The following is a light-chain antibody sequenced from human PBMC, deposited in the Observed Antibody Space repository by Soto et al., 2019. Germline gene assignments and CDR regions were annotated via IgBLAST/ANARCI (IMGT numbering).Light chain of an antibody. J-gene: IGKJ5*01. Sequence: DIQMTQSPSTLSASVGDRVIITCRASQTTSSWLAWYQQKPGEAPNLLIYDTSSLQSGVPSRFSGSGSGTEFTLTISSLQPDDFATYYYQQYNSFPFTFGQGTRLEIK. CDR2: DTS. CDR3: QQYNSFPFT. CDR1: QTTSSW. V-gene: IGKV1-5*01.